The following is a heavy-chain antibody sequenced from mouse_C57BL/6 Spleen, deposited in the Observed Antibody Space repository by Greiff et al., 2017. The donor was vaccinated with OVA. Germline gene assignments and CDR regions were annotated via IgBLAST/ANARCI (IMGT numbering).Heavy chain of an antibody. CDR2: ISSGSSTI. CDR1: GFTFSDYG. Sequence: EVMLVESGGGLVKPGGSLKLSCAASGFTFSDYGMHWVRQAPEKGLEWVAYISSGSSTIYYADTVKGRSTISRDNAKNTLFLQLTSLRSEDTAMYYWAIFYDGYYVYAMDYWGQGTSVTVSS. D-gene: IGHD2-3*01. V-gene: IGHV5-17*01. CDR3: AIFYDGYYVYAMDY. J-gene: IGHJ4*01.